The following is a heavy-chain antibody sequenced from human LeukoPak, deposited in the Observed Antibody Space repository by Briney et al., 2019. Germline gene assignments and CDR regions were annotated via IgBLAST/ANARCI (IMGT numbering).Heavy chain of an antibody. J-gene: IGHJ3*02. V-gene: IGHV1-2*02. CDR2: INPNSGGT. D-gene: IGHD4-17*01. CDR3: ARADYGDYILHDAFDI. Sequence: GASVKVSCKASGYTFTGYYMHWVRQAPGQGLEWMGWINPNSGGTNYAQKFQGRVTMTRDTSISTAYMELSRLRSDDTAVHYCARADYGDYILHDAFDIWGQGTMVTVSS. CDR1: GYTFTGYY.